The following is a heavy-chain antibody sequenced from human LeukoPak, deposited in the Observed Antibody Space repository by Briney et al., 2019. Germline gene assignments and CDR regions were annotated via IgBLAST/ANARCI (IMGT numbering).Heavy chain of an antibody. V-gene: IGHV4-39*01. CDR2: IYYSGST. D-gene: IGHD1-26*01. J-gene: IGHJ4*02. Sequence: TSSETLSLTCNVSGGSISSSSYYWGWIRQPPGKGLEWIGSIYYSGSTNYNPSLKSRVTISVDTSKNQFSLKLSSVTAADTAMYYCVKSGGYGLIDYWGQGTLVTVSS. CDR3: VKSGGYGLIDY. CDR1: GGSISSSSYY.